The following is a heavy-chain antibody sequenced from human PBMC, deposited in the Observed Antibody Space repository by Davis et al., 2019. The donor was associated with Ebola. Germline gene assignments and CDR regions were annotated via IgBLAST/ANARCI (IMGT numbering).Heavy chain of an antibody. Sequence: HTGGSLRLSCAASGFTFSSYWMHWVRQAPGKGLVWVSRIKSDGSSTRYADFVKGRFTISRDNAKNTLYLQMNSLGADDTAVYYCARGRRLLADAFHIWGQGTMVTASS. CDR1: GFTFSSYW. J-gene: IGHJ3*02. CDR2: IKSDGSST. V-gene: IGHV3-74*01. CDR3: ARGRRLLADAFHI. D-gene: IGHD2-8*02.